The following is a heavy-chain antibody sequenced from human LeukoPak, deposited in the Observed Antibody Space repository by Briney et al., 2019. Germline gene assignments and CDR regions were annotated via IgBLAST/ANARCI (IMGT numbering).Heavy chain of an antibody. CDR1: GFTFSSYA. CDR2: ISGSGGST. J-gene: IGHJ4*02. D-gene: IGHD3-22*01. Sequence: GGSLRLSCAASGFTFSSYAMSWVRQAPGKGLEWVSAISGSGGSTYYADSVKGRFTISRDNSKNTLYLQMNSLRAEDTAAYYCAKSIVVVTLDPSLYYFDYWGQGTLVTVSS. V-gene: IGHV3-23*01. CDR3: AKSIVVVTLDPSLYYFDY.